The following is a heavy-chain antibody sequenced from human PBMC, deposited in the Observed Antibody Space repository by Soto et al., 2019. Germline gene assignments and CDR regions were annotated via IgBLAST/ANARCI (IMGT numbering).Heavy chain of an antibody. CDR1: GFTFNTYA. CDR3: AKDPTELRFLEWLLNYFHF. D-gene: IGHD3-3*01. J-gene: IGHJ4*02. CDR2: ISASGGST. Sequence: GGSLRLSCAASGFTFNTYAMSWVRQAPGKGPEWVSAISASGGSTYYADSVKGRFTISRDNSKNTLYLRMNSLRAEDTAVYYCAKDPTELRFLEWLLNYFHFWGQGTQVTVSS. V-gene: IGHV3-23*01.